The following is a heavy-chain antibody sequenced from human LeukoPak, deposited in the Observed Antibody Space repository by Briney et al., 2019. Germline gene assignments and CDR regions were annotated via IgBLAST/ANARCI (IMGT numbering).Heavy chain of an antibody. CDR2: ISGSGGST. J-gene: IGHJ4*02. Sequence: GGSLRLSCAASGFTFSSYAMSWVRQAPGKGLEWVSAISGSGGSTHYADSVKGRFTISRDNSKNTLYLQMNSLRAEDTAVYYCAKDAYYYDSSGYYYYWGQGTLVTVSS. D-gene: IGHD3-22*01. V-gene: IGHV3-23*01. CDR3: AKDAYYYDSSGYYYY. CDR1: GFTFSSYA.